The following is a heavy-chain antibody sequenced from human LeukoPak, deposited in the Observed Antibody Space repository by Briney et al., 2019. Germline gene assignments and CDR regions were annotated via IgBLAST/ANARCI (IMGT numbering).Heavy chain of an antibody. J-gene: IGHJ5*02. Sequence: SETLSLTCTVSGGSISSSSYYWGWIRQPPGKGLEWIGSIYYSGSTYYNPSLKSRVTISVDTSKNQFSLKLSSVTAADTAVYYCARQKPLRYFDWFNWFDPWGQGTLVTVSS. CDR1: GGSISSSSYY. CDR3: ARQKPLRYFDWFNWFDP. D-gene: IGHD3-9*01. CDR2: IYYSGST. V-gene: IGHV4-39*07.